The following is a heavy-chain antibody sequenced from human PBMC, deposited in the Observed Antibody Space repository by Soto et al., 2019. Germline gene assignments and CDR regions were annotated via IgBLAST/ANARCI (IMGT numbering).Heavy chain of an antibody. CDR2: ISHDGINK. Sequence: QVRLVESGGGVVHPGRSLRLSCTAPGFSFTSYAMYWFRQPPGKGLVWVAVISHDGINKHYADSVKGRVTVSRDNSNHSLDLQLNSLRGEDTAMYYCARDMYSSDYFVKWFEPCAQGTLVTVSS. J-gene: IGHJ5*02. CDR1: GFSFTSYA. CDR3: ARDMYSSDYFVKWFEP. D-gene: IGHD6-19*01. V-gene: IGHV3-30-3*01.